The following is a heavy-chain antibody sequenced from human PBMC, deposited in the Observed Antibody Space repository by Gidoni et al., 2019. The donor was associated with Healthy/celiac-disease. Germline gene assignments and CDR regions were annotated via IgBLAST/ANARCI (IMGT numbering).Heavy chain of an antibody. CDR2: INPNSGGT. V-gene: IGHV1-2*02. J-gene: IGHJ5*02. Sequence: QVQLVQSGAEVKKHGASVTVSFKASGSTFTGYYMHWVRQAPGQGLEWMGWINPNSGGTNYAQKLQGRVTMTRDTSISTAYMELSRLRSDDTAVYYCARGAVAGTPSGWFDPWGQGTLVTVSS. CDR1: GSTFTGYY. D-gene: IGHD6-19*01. CDR3: ARGAVAGTPSGWFDP.